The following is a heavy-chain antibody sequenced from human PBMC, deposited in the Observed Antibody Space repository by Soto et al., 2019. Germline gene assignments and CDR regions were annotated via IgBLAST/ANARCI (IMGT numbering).Heavy chain of an antibody. J-gene: IGHJ6*02. CDR2: IYYSGST. Sequence: SETLSLTCTVSGGSISSGGYYWSWIRQHPGKGLEWIGYIYYSGSTYYNPSLKSRVTIPVDTSKNQFSLKLSSVTAADTAVYYCARDRWDYYDSSCYSPRYYYYYYGMDVWGQGTTVTVSS. CDR1: GGSISSGGYY. D-gene: IGHD3-22*01. V-gene: IGHV4-31*03. CDR3: ARDRWDYYDSSCYSPRYYYYYYGMDV.